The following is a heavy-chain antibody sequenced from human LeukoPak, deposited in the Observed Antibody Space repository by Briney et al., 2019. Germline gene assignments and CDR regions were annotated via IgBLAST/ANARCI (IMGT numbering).Heavy chain of an antibody. CDR3: ARALEAMYYDFWSGYYPDAFDI. J-gene: IGHJ3*02. CDR2: MNPNSGNT. Sequence: ASVKVSCKASGYTFTSYDINWVRQATGQGLEWMGWMNPNSGNTGYAQKFQGRVTMTRNTSISTAYMELSSLRSEDTAVYYCARALEAMYYDFWSGYYPDAFDIWGQGTMVTVSS. CDR1: GYTFTSYD. V-gene: IGHV1-8*01. D-gene: IGHD3-3*01.